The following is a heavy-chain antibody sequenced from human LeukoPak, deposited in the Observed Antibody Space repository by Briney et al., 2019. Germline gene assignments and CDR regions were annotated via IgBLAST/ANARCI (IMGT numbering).Heavy chain of an antibody. CDR1: GYTFTSYD. CDR2: MNPNSGNT. J-gene: IGHJ6*03. CDR3: ARAGRYSGYDGTYMDV. V-gene: IGHV1-8*01. D-gene: IGHD5-12*01. Sequence: ASVKVSCKASGYTFTSYDVNWVRQATGQGLEWMGWMNPNSGNTGYAQKFQGRVTMTRNTSISTAYMELSSLRSEDTAVYYCARAGRYSGYDGTYMDVWGKGTTVTVSS.